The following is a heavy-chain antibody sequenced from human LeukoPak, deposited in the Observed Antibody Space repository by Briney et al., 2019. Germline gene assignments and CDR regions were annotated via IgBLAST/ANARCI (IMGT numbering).Heavy chain of an antibody. CDR3: AKPIGSSWDYFDY. J-gene: IGHJ4*02. Sequence: GGSLRLSCAASGFTFTNFAMNWVRQAPGKGLEWVSSISGSGGSTYYADSVKGRFTISRDKSKNTLYLQMNSLRAEDTAVYSCAKPIGSSWDYFDYWGQGTLVTVSS. D-gene: IGHD6-13*01. V-gene: IGHV3-23*01. CDR1: GFTFTNFA. CDR2: ISGSGGST.